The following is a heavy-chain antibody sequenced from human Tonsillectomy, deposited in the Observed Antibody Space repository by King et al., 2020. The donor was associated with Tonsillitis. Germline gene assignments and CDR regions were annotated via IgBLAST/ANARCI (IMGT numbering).Heavy chain of an antibody. CDR3: ARRPLNWGSTYFYY. V-gene: IGHV4-39*01. CDR2: SYYSGST. D-gene: IGHD7-27*01. J-gene: IGHJ4*02. CDR1: GGSISSSSYY. Sequence: QLQESGPGLVKPSETLSLTCTVSGGSISSSSYYWGWIRQPPGKGLEWIGSSYYSGSTYYNPSLKSRVTISVDTSKNQFSLKLSSVTAADTAVYYCARRPLNWGSTYFYYWGQGTLVTVSS.